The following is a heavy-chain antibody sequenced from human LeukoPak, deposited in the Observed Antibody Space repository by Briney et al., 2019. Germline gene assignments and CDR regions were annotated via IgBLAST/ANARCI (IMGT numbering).Heavy chain of an antibody. CDR2: INHSGST. D-gene: IGHD3-10*01. CDR3: ARVSGYARNY. Sequence: SETLTLTCAVYGGSFSGYYWSWIRQPPGKGLEWIGEINHSGSTNYNPSLKSRVTISVDTSKNQFSLKLSSVTAADTAVYYCARVSGYARNYWGQGTLVTVSS. J-gene: IGHJ4*02. CDR1: GGSFSGYY. V-gene: IGHV4-34*01.